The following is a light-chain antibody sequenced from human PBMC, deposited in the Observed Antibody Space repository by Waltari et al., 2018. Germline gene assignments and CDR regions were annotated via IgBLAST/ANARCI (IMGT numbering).Light chain of an antibody. Sequence: DIQMTQSPPSLSASGGDGVTNTCRASQTISSYLNWYQEKRGKAPKLLISASSRLQSGVPSRFNASGFGTDFTLTISSLHPEDFAIYYCQQSYMTPRTFGRGTKVEV. V-gene: IGKV1-39*01. CDR3: QQSYMTPRT. CDR2: ASS. CDR1: QTISSY. J-gene: IGKJ1*01.